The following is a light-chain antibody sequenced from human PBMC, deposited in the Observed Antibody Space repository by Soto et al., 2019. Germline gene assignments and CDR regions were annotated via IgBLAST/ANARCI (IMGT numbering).Light chain of an antibody. CDR3: QQYGSSPWT. J-gene: IGKJ1*01. CDR2: GAS. Sequence: EIVLTQSPGTLSLSPGERATLSCRASQSVSNSYLAWYQQKPGQAPRLLIYGASSRATGIPDRFSGSGSGTNFTLTISKLEQEDFAVYYCQQYGSSPWTFGQGTKVEIK. CDR1: QSVSNSY. V-gene: IGKV3-20*01.